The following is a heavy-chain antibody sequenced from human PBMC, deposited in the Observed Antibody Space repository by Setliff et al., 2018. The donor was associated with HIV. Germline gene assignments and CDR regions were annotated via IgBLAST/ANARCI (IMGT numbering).Heavy chain of an antibody. D-gene: IGHD7-27*01. V-gene: IGHV2-5*02. CDR3: AHNINWGSDWYFDL. CDR2: IYWDDDK. Sequence: SGPTLVNPTQTLTLTCTFSGFSLSTSGVGVGWIRQPPGKALEWLALIYWDDDKRYSPSLKSRLTITKGTSKNQVVLTMTNMDPVDTATYYCAHNINWGSDWYFDLWGRGTLVTVSS. CDR1: GFSLSTSGVG. J-gene: IGHJ2*01.